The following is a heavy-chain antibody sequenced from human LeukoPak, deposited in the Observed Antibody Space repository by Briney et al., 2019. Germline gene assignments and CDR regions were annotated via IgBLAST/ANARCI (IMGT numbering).Heavy chain of an antibody. CDR1: GFTFSSSW. V-gene: IGHV3-7*01. D-gene: IGHD2-2*02. Sequence: GGSLRLSCVASGFTFSSSWMSWVRQAPGKGLEWVANIKQDGSEKSYVESVRGRFTISRDNAKNSLYLQMNSLRAEDTAVYYCARDYLYDYWGQGTLVTVSS. CDR2: IKQDGSEK. J-gene: IGHJ4*02. CDR3: ARDYLYDY.